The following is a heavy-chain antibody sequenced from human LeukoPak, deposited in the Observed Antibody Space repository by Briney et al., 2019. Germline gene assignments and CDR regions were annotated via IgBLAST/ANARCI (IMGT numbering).Heavy chain of an antibody. CDR3: ATSGDFSFWYFNL. D-gene: IGHD3-10*01. CDR2: ITSIGYT. Sequence: AGGSLRLSCAASGFTFSSYAMSWVRQAPGKGLEWVAYITSIGYTEYADSVKGRFTISRDNAKNSMYLQMNSLRAEDTAVYYCATSGDFSFWYFNLWGRGTLVTVSS. V-gene: IGHV3-21*05. CDR1: GFTFSSYA. J-gene: IGHJ2*01.